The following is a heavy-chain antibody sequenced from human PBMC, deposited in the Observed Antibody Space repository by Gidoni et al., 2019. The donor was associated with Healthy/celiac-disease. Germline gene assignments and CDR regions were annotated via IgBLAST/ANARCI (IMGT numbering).Heavy chain of an antibody. D-gene: IGHD6-19*01. Sequence: EVQLVESGGGLVKPGGYLRLSCAASRFTFSSYSMNWVRQAQGKGLEWVSSISSSSSYIYYADSVKGRFTISRDNAKNSLYLQMNSLRAEDTAVYYCARGQWRNFDYWGQGTLVTVSS. V-gene: IGHV3-21*01. CDR1: RFTFSSYS. CDR3: ARGQWRNFDY. CDR2: ISSSSSYI. J-gene: IGHJ4*02.